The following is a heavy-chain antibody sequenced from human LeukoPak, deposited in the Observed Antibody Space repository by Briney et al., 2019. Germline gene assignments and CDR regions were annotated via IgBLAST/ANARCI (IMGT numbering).Heavy chain of an antibody. CDR3: ARESTYSGSYYLGY. D-gene: IGHD1-26*01. Sequence: PGGSLRLSCAASGFTFSSYGMHWVRQAPGKGLEWVSYISSSSSTIYYADSVKGRFTISRDNAKNSLYLQMNSLRAEDTAVYYCARESTYSGSYYLGYWGQGTLVTVSS. J-gene: IGHJ4*02. CDR1: GFTFSSYG. CDR2: ISSSSSTI. V-gene: IGHV3-48*04.